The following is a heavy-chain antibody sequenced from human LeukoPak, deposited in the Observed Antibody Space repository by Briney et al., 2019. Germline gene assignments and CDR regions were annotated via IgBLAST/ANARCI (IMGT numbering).Heavy chain of an antibody. J-gene: IGHJ4*02. D-gene: IGHD3-10*01. CDR1: GGSITSSNYY. CDR3: GYYYGSGSVEY. V-gene: IGHV4-39*01. CDR2: FYYSGST. Sequence: PSETLSLTCTVSGGSITSSNYYWGWIRQPPGKGLEWIGSFYYSGSTNYNPSLKSRVTISVDTSKNQFSLKLSSVTAADTGVYYCGYYYGSGSVEYWGQGTLVTVSS.